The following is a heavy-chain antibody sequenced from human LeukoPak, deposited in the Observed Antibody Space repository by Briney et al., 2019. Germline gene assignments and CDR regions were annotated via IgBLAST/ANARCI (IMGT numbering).Heavy chain of an antibody. J-gene: IGHJ3*02. Sequence: SETLSLTCSVSGYSISSGSYYWSWIRQPAGKGLEWIGRIYASGSTNYNPSLRSRVTISVDTSKNQFSLKLSSVTAADTAVYYCACLTTADAFDIWGQGTMVTVSS. CDR2: IYASGST. V-gene: IGHV4-61*02. CDR1: GYSISSGSYY. D-gene: IGHD3-22*01. CDR3: ACLTTADAFDI.